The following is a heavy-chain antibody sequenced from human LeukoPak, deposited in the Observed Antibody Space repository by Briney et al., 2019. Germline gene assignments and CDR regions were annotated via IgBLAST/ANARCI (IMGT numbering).Heavy chain of an antibody. Sequence: SETLSLTCTVSGGSISSYYWSWIRQPPGKGLEWIGYIYYSGSTNYNPSLKSRATISVDTSKNQFSLKLSSVTAADTAVYYCARRRGYFDYWGQGTLVTVSS. CDR2: IYYSGST. D-gene: IGHD3-16*01. CDR1: GGSISSYY. CDR3: ARRRGYFDY. V-gene: IGHV4-59*08. J-gene: IGHJ4*02.